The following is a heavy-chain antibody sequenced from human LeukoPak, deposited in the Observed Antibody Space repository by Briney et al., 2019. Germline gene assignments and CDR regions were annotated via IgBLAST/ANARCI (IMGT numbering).Heavy chain of an antibody. CDR1: GYSFTNTF. V-gene: IGHV5-51*01. Sequence: GESLRISCKASGYSFTNTFIGWVRQMPGKGLEWMGIIYPGDSDTRYSPSFQGQVTISVDKSVTTAYLQWSSLQASDTAMYYCARPIAAAGTDLGYWGQGTLGTVSS. CDR3: ARPIAAAGTDLGY. J-gene: IGHJ4*02. CDR2: IYPGDSDT. D-gene: IGHD6-13*01.